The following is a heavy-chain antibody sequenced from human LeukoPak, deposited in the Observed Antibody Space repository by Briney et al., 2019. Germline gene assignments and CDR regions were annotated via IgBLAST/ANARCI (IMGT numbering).Heavy chain of an antibody. D-gene: IGHD3-10*01. J-gene: IGHJ5*02. CDR2: IIPIFGTP. CDR1: GGTFSSYA. CDR3: ARGGVADIIRGYWFDP. V-gene: IGHV1-69*13. Sequence: SVKVSCKASGGTFSSYAISWVRQAPGQGLEWMGGIIPIFGTPNYSQKFQGRVTITADESTSTAYMELSSLRSEDTAVYYRARGGVADIIRGYWFDPWGQGTLVTVSS.